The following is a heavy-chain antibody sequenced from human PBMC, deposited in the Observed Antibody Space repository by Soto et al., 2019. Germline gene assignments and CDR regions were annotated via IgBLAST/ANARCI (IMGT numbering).Heavy chain of an antibody. V-gene: IGHV4-34*01. Sequence: QVQLQQWGAGLLKPSETLSVNCAVYGGSISGFYWSWIRQPPGKGLEWIGEINHSGSTNYNPSLQSRVTMSVDTSKNQFSLKLSSVTAADTAEYFCARGSSSSVVGDAFDVWGRGTVITVSS. J-gene: IGHJ3*01. D-gene: IGHD6-6*01. CDR1: GGSISGFY. CDR2: INHSGST. CDR3: ARGSSSSVVGDAFDV.